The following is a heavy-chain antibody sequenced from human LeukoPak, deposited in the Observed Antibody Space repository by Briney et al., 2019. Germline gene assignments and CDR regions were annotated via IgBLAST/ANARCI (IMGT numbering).Heavy chain of an antibody. V-gene: IGHV3-48*01. J-gene: IGHJ5*02. CDR2: IRSSSET. CDR1: GFIFSQYS. Sequence: QSGGSLRLSCAASGFIFSQYSMNWVRQAPGKGLEWVSHIRSSSETFYADSVKGRFTISRGNARNSLYLQMNNLRGEDTAIYYCARAAGNSGYGCDLWGQGTLVTVSS. CDR3: ARAAGNSGYGCDL. D-gene: IGHD5-12*01.